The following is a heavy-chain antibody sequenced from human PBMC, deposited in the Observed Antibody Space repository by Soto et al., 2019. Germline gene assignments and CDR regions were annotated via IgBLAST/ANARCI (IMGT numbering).Heavy chain of an antibody. CDR1: GESFSGHF. Sequence: KPSETLSLTCAVYGESFSGHFWSWIRQSPGKGLEWIGEINDSGSTNKNPSLKSRVSISVDTSKNHFSLNLRSLTAADTAVYYCARGRSYYGSGTYAPNSHWFDAWGQGTLGTVSS. CDR2: INDSGST. D-gene: IGHD3-10*01. CDR3: ARGRSYYGSGTYAPNSHWFDA. J-gene: IGHJ5*02. V-gene: IGHV4-34*01.